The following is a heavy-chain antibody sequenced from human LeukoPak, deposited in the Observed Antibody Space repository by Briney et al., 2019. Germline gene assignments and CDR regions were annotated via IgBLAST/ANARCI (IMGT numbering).Heavy chain of an antibody. CDR2: ISAYNGNT. CDR1: GYTFTSYG. CDR3: ARVADIMVRGDYYYGMDV. D-gene: IGHD3-10*01. J-gene: IGHJ6*02. V-gene: IGHV1-18*01. Sequence: ASVKVSCKASGYTFTSYGISWVRQAPGRGLEWMGWISAYNGNTNYAQKLQGRVTMTTDTSTSTAYMELRSLRSDDTAVYYCARVADIMVRGDYYYGMDVWGQGTTVTVSS.